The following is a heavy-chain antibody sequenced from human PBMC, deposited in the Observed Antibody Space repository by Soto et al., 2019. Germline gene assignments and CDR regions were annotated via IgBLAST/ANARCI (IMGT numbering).Heavy chain of an antibody. CDR3: VREAYIGYGHAIDH. CDR2: NYHSGTT. V-gene: IGHV4-59*01. Sequence: SETLSLTWAVSGVTISTYYWSWIRQPAGKGLEWIGYNYHSGTTNYNPSLKSRVTISVDTSKNQFSLRLTSVTAADTAIYYCVREAYIGYGHAIDHWGQGILVTVSS. CDR1: GVTISTYY. J-gene: IGHJ4*02. D-gene: IGHD5-12*01.